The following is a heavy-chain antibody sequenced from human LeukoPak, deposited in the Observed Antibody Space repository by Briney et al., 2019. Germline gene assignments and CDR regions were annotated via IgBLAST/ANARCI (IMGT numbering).Heavy chain of an antibody. CDR3: ASIGGEEESYYYYYMDV. J-gene: IGHJ6*03. V-gene: IGHV3-21*01. CDR1: GFTFSSYS. D-gene: IGHD2-21*01. Sequence: GGSLRLSCAASGFTFSSYSMNWVRQAPGKGLEWVSSISSSSSYIYYADSVKGRFTISRDNAKNSLYLQMNSLRAEDTAVYYCASIGGEEESYYYYYMDVWGKGTTVTVSS. CDR2: ISSSSSYI.